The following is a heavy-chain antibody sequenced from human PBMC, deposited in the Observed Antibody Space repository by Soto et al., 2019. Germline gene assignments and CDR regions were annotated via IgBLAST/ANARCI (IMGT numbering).Heavy chain of an antibody. D-gene: IGHD2-2*02. CDR1: GSILSGSA. V-gene: IGHV3-73*02. CDR2: IRSRANNFAT. Sequence: EVQLVESGGGLVQPGGSRNLSCAASGSILSGSAIHWVRQASGKGLEWVGRIRSRANNFATSSAASVKGRFTFSRDDSKNTAYLQMNTLKPEDTAVYYCARGQGAAIGDYYYHGMDVWGQGTTVTVSS. CDR3: ARGQGAAIGDYYYHGMDV. J-gene: IGHJ6*02.